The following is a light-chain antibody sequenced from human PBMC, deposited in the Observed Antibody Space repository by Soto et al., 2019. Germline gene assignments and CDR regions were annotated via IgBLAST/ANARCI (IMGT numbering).Light chain of an antibody. J-gene: IGLJ3*02. CDR2: EVN. Sequence: QSALTQPASLSGSPGQSITISCTGTSSDIGAYDYVSWFQQHPGKAPKLMISEVNNRPSGVSNRFSGSKSGNTAYLTISGLQVEDEAEYFCFSFTTSRIWVFGGGTKVTVL. V-gene: IGLV2-14*01. CDR1: SSDIGAYDY. CDR3: FSFTTSRIWV.